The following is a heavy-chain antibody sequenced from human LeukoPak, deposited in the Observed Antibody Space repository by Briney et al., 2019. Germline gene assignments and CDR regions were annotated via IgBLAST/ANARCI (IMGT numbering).Heavy chain of an antibody. Sequence: PGGSLRLSCAASGFTFSSYAMSWVRQAPGKGLEWVALISYDGNNKYYADSVKGRFTISRDNSKNTLYLQMNSLSAEDTAVYYCARDTCSSTSCYAFDYWGQGTLVTVSS. V-gene: IGHV3-30-3*01. D-gene: IGHD2-2*01. CDR1: GFTFSSYA. CDR2: ISYDGNNK. CDR3: ARDTCSSTSCYAFDY. J-gene: IGHJ4*02.